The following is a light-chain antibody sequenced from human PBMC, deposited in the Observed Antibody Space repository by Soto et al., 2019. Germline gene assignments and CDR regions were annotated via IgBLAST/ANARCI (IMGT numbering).Light chain of an antibody. V-gene: IGLV4-69*01. CDR1: SGHSNYA. J-gene: IGLJ3*02. CDR3: QTWGTGIWV. Sequence: QSVLTQSPSASAPLGASVKLTCTLSSGHSNYAIAWHQQQPEKGPRYLMKVNSGGSHNKGDGIPDRFSGSSSGAERYLTISRLQSDDEADYYCQTWGTGIWVFGGGTQLTVL. CDR2: VNSGGSH.